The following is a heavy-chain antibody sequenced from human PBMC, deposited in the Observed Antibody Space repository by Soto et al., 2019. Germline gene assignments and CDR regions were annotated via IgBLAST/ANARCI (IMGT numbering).Heavy chain of an antibody. Sequence: GESLKISCKGSGYNFTTYWIGWVRQVPGKGLEWMGIIYPGDSETKYSPAFEGQVTISADRSTNTAYLQWRSLRASDTAMYYCARVGCPGAVCFDCWGLGTLVTVSS. V-gene: IGHV5-51*01. CDR2: IYPGDSET. D-gene: IGHD3-16*01. CDR3: ARVGCPGAVCFDC. J-gene: IGHJ4*02. CDR1: GYNFTTYW.